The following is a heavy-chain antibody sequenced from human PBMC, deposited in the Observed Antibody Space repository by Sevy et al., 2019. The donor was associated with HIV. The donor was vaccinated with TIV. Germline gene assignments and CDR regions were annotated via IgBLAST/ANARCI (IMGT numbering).Heavy chain of an antibody. J-gene: IGHJ4*02. CDR3: ANLDFSRGYYFDY. CDR2: IYQCGTT. D-gene: IGHD3-16*01. CDR1: GDSISSRGYS. V-gene: IGHV4-30-2*01. Sequence: SETLSLTCAVSGDSISSRGYSWIWIRQPPGKGLEWIGYIYQCGTTYFNLSLKSRVAISVDKSKNHFSLNLSSVTAADTALYYCANLDFSRGYYFDYWGQGTLVTVSS.